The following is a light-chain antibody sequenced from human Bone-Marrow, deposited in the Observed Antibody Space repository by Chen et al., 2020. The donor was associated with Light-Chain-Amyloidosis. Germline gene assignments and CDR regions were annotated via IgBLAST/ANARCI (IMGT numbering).Light chain of an antibody. CDR2: EVT. CDR3: LSYTSNSTRV. CDR1: SSDVGGYDY. J-gene: IGLJ3*02. V-gene: IGLV2-14*01. Sequence: QSALTQPASVSGSPGQSSTISCTGTSSDVGGYDYVSWYQQHPGNAPKLMIYEVTNRPLGVSNRFSGSKSGNTASLTISGLQAEDEADYYCLSYTSNSTRVFGGGTKLTVL.